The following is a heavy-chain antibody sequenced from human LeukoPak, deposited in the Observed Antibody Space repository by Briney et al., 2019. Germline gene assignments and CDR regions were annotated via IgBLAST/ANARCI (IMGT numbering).Heavy chain of an antibody. Sequence: ASETLSLTCTVSGGSISSYYWSWIRQPPGKGLEWIGYIYYSGSTNYNPSLKSRVTISVDTSKNQFSLKLNSVTAADTAVYYCARPLTGYSYFDYWGQGTLVTVSS. D-gene: IGHD3-9*01. CDR3: ARPLTGYSYFDY. CDR2: IYYSGST. J-gene: IGHJ4*02. V-gene: IGHV4-59*08. CDR1: GGSISSYY.